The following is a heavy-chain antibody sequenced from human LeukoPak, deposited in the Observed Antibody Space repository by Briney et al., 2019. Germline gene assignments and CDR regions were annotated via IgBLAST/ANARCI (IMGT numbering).Heavy chain of an antibody. CDR3: ARATWLPVGLYYYDSSGYYYYFDY. Sequence: PSETLSLTCTVSGGSISSDYWSWIRQPPGKGLEWIGYIYYSGSTNYNPSLKSRVTISVDTSKNQFSLKLSSVTAADTAVYYCARATWLPVGLYYYDSSGYYYYFDYWGQGTLVTVSS. J-gene: IGHJ4*02. D-gene: IGHD3-22*01. CDR2: IYYSGST. V-gene: IGHV4-59*01. CDR1: GGSISSDY.